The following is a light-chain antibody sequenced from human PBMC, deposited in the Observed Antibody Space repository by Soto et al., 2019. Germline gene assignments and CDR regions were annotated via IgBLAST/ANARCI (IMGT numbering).Light chain of an antibody. Sequence: DIQMTQSPSTLSAYVGDRVTITCRASQSISSWLAWYQQKPGKAPKLLIYKASSLESGVPSRFSGSGSGTEFTLTISSLQPDDFATYYCQQYDSVLGTFGPGTKVDIK. V-gene: IGKV1-5*03. CDR3: QQYDSVLGT. CDR2: KAS. J-gene: IGKJ1*01. CDR1: QSISSW.